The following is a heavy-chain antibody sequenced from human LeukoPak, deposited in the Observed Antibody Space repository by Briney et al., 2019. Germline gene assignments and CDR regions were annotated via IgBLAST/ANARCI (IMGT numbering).Heavy chain of an antibody. D-gene: IGHD6-13*01. CDR2: IYYSGST. V-gene: IGHV4-39*07. CDR3: AKAGSSSWYASSLFDY. Sequence: SETLSLTCTVSGGSISSTTYYWGWIRQPPGKGLEWIATIYYSGSTYHNPSLKSRVTISVDTSKNQFSLKLSSVTAADTAVYYCAKAGSSSWYASSLFDYWGQGTLVTVSS. J-gene: IGHJ4*02. CDR1: GGSISSTTYY.